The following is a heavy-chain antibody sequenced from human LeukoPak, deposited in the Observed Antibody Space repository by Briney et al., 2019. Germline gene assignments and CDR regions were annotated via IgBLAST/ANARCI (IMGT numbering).Heavy chain of an antibody. CDR3: AREGAQGIYFDY. Sequence: ASVKVSCKASGYTFTSYAMHWVRQAPGRRLEWMGWINAGNGNTKYSQKFQGRVTITRDTSASTAYMELSSLRSEDTAVYYCAREGAQGIYFDYWGQGTLVTVSS. V-gene: IGHV1-3*01. D-gene: IGHD3-10*01. J-gene: IGHJ4*02. CDR1: GYTFTSYA. CDR2: INAGNGNT.